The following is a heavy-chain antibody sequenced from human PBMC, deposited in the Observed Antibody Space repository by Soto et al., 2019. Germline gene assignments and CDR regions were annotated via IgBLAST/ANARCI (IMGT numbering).Heavy chain of an antibody. V-gene: IGHV3-48*02. J-gene: IGHJ6*02. CDR2: ISSDSRTI. Sequence: GGSLRLSCVASGFSLSDYAVNWVRQAPGKGMELVSFISSDSRTIYYADSVEGRFTVSRDNARNSVPLQMDSLRDEDAAVYYCARIKLVEWFFINVDVYDMDVWGQGTPVTAP. CDR3: ARIKLVEWFFINVDVYDMDV. CDR1: GFSLSDYA. D-gene: IGHD3-3*01.